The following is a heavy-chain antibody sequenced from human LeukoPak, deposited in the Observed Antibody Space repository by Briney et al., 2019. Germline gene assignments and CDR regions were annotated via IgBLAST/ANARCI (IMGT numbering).Heavy chain of an antibody. CDR3: ARDAYYYDSSGYYPRSTNWFDP. Sequence: SETLSLTCAVYGGSFSGYYWSWIRQPPGKGLEWIGEINHSGSTNYNPSLKSRVTISVDTSKNQFSLKLSSVTAADTAVYYCARDAYYYDSSGYYPRSTNWFDPWGQGTLVTVSS. CDR1: GGSFSGYY. J-gene: IGHJ5*02. CDR2: INHSGST. V-gene: IGHV4-34*01. D-gene: IGHD3-22*01.